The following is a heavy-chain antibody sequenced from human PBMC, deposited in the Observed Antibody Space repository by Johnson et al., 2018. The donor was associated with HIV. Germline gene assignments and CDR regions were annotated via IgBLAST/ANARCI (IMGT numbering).Heavy chain of an antibody. CDR2: ISYDGSNK. Sequence: QVQLVESGGGVVRPGGSLRLSCAASGFTFDDYGMSWVRQAPGKGLEWVAVISYDGSNKYYADSVKGRFTISRDNSRNTLYLQMNSLRAEDTAVYYCATSQLALPPGVFDFWGQGTMVTVSS. D-gene: IGHD6-6*01. J-gene: IGHJ3*01. CDR3: ATSQLALPPGVFDF. V-gene: IGHV3-30*03. CDR1: GFTFDDYG.